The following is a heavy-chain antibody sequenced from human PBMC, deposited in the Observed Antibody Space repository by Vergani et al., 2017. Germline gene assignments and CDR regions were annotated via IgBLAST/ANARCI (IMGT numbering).Heavy chain of an antibody. V-gene: IGHV1-69*01. Sequence: QVQLVQSGAEVKKPGSSVKVSCKASGGTFSSYAISWVRQAPGQGLEWMGGIIPIFGTANYAQKFQGRVTITADESTSTAYMELSSLRPEDTAVYYCASIPRGSAGSYYYYMDVWGKGTTVTVSS. J-gene: IGHJ6*03. CDR1: GGTFSSYA. D-gene: IGHD6-25*01. CDR3: ASIPRGSAGSYYYYMDV. CDR2: IIPIFGTA.